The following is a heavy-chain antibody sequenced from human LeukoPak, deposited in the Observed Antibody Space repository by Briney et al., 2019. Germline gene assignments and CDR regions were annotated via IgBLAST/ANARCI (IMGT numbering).Heavy chain of an antibody. Sequence: ASVKVSCKASGYTFTGYYVHWVRQAPGQGLEWMGWINPNSGGTNYAQKFQGRVTMTRDTSISTAYMELSRLRSDDTAVYYCARDGSSWYFYYYYYMDVWGKGTTVTVSS. CDR2: INPNSGGT. CDR3: ARDGSSWYFYYYYYMDV. D-gene: IGHD6-13*01. J-gene: IGHJ6*03. CDR1: GYTFTGYY. V-gene: IGHV1-2*02.